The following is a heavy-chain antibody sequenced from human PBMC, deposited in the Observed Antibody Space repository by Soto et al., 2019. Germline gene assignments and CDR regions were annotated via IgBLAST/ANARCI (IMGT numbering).Heavy chain of an antibody. CDR3: AAILGMDV. V-gene: IGHV3-7*05. CDR1: GFTFSNYW. CDR2: IKKDGSEK. D-gene: IGHD3-3*02. Sequence: EVQLVESGGGLVQPGGSLRLSCAVSGFTFSNYWMSRVRQAPGKGLEWVPNIKKDGSEKYYVDSVKGRFIISRDNGKKSLYLQMNDLRAEDTAVYYCAAILGMDVWGQGTTVTVSS. J-gene: IGHJ6*02.